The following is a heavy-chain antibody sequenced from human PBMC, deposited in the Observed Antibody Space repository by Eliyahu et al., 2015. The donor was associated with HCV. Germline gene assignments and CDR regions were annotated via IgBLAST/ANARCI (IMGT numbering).Heavy chain of an antibody. CDR1: GYTLXXYS. Sequence: QVHLVQSGAEVKKPGASVKLSCKXSGYTLXXYSMHWVRQPPGQGLEWMGIINPTNGYTNYARKFQGRVTMTKDTSTSTVYMELSSLRSEDTALYYCATGGTDDYWGQGTLVTVSS. CDR3: ATGGTDDY. V-gene: IGHV1-46*01. D-gene: IGHD3-10*01. J-gene: IGHJ4*02. CDR2: INPTNGYT.